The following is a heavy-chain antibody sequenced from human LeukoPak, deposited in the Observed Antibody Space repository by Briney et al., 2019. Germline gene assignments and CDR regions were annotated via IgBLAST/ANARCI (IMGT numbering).Heavy chain of an antibody. Sequence: GGSLRLSCAAPGFTVSSNYMSWVRQAPGKGLEWVSVIYSGGTTYYADSVKGRFTISRHNSKNTLYLQMNSLRAEDTAVYYCARAPNDYGDSPFDYWGQGTLVTVSS. CDR2: IYSGGTT. V-gene: IGHV3-53*04. CDR3: ARAPNDYGDSPFDY. CDR1: GFTVSSNY. D-gene: IGHD4-17*01. J-gene: IGHJ4*02.